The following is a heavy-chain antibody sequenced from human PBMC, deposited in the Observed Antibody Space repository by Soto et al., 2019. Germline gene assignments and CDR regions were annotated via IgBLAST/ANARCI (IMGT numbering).Heavy chain of an antibody. D-gene: IGHD3-22*01. V-gene: IGHV4-30-2*01. CDR2: MYHSGST. CDR1: GGSISSGGYS. CDR3: ARWAARSGYYSYYFDY. J-gene: IGHJ4*02. Sequence: LSLTCAVSGGSISSGGYSWSWIRQPPGKGLEWIGYMYHSGSTYYNPSLKSRATISIDRSKNQFSLKLSSVTAADTAVYYCARWAARSGYYSYYFDYWGQGTLVTVSS.